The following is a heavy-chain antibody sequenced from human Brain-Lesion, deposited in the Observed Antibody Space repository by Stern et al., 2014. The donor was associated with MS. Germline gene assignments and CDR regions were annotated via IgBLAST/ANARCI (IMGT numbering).Heavy chain of an antibody. CDR1: GGSISSGSDY. CDR3: ASGYRIFDY. D-gene: IGHD5-18*01. Sequence: QVQLVQSGPGLVKPSQTLSLTCNVSGGSISSGSDYWSWLRQPVGEGLQWIGRIHPSGSAYSTPSLKSRVTISTDPSKTQFSLELTSATAADTAIYYCASGYRIFDYWGQGILVTVSS. V-gene: IGHV4-61*02. J-gene: IGHJ4*02. CDR2: IHPSGSA.